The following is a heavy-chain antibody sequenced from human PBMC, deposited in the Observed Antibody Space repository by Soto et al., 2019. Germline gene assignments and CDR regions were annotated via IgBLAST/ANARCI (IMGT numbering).Heavy chain of an antibody. J-gene: IGHJ6*02. CDR3: ARANSWYYWGSGWSPSYYYGMEV. V-gene: IGHV4-34*01. CDR2: INHSGST. Sequence: PSETLSLTCAVYGGSFSGYYWSWIRQPQGRGLEWIGEINHSGSTNYNPSLKSRVTISVDTSKNQFSLKLSSVTAADTAVYYCARANSWYYWGSGWSPSYYYGMEVWGQGTTVTVSS. CDR1: GGSFSGYY. D-gene: IGHD6-19*01.